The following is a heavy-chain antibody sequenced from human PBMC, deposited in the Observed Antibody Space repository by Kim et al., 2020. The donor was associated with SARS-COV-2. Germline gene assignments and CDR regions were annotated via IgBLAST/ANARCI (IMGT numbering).Heavy chain of an antibody. V-gene: IGHV4-59*01. CDR1: GGSISSYY. CDR2: IYYSGST. J-gene: IGHJ4*02. CDR3: ARITPRFFSFDY. Sequence: SETLSLTCTVSGGSISSYYWSWIRQPPGKGLEWIGYIYYSGSTNYNPSLKSRVTISVDTSKNQFSLKLSSVTAADTAVYYCARITPRFFSFDYWGQGTLVTVSS. D-gene: IGHD3-16*01.